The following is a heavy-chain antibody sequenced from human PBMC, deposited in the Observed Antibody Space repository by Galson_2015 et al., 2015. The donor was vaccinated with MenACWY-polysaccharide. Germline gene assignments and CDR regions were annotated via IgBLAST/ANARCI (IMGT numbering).Heavy chain of an antibody. J-gene: IGHJ4*02. V-gene: IGHV3-74*01. D-gene: IGHD2-2*01. CDR3: ARDRVDVPVIEAHTIFDY. CDR1: GFTFSSHW. CDR2: INRDASII. Sequence: SLRLSCAASGFTFSSHWMHWVRQAPGEGRGWVSRINRDASIIKHVGTVKGRFTILRDNAKNTLYPEMNSLRAEDTAIYFCARDRVDVPVIEAHTIFDYWGQGVLVTVSS.